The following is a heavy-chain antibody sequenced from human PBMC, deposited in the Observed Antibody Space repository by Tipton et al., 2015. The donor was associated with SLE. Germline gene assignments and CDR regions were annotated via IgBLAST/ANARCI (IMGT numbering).Heavy chain of an antibody. D-gene: IGHD2-2*01. CDR1: GFTFSSYA. V-gene: IGHV3-23*01. CDR2: ISGSGGST. CDR3: ATAVVRNY. J-gene: IGHJ4*02. Sequence: GSLRLSCAASGFTFSSYAMSWVRQAPGKGLEWVSGISGSGGSTFYADSVKGRFTISRDNSKNTVYLQMNSLRAEDTAVYYCATAVVRNYWGQGTLVTVSS.